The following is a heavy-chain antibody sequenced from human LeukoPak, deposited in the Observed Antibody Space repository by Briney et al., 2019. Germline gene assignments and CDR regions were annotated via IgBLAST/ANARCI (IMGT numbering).Heavy chain of an antibody. CDR1: DSSIISSNYY. Sequence: PSETLSLTCTVSDSSIISSNYYWGWIRQPPGMRLEWIGSNYYSGSTYYNSPLKRRVTISLYTSKNQVTLKLTSATAADTASYYCARGRRDGYKLNWFDSWGQGTLVTVSS. CDR3: ARGRRDGYKLNWFDS. D-gene: IGHD5-24*01. J-gene: IGHJ5*01. V-gene: IGHV4-39*06. CDR2: NYYSGST.